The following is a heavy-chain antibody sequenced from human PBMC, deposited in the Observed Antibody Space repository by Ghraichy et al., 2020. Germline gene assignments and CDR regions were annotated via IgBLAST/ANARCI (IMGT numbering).Heavy chain of an antibody. CDR2: ISYDGGST. CDR3: AKTPLPDGDYP. J-gene: IGHJ5*02. V-gene: IGHV3-30*18. D-gene: IGHD4-17*01. Sequence: GGSLRLSCVASGFPFSSLAMHWVRRAPGKGLEWVAVISYDGGSTYYVGSVRGRFTISRDNSKNTLYLQMDALRAEDTAVYYCAKTPLPDGDYPWGQGTQVTVSS. CDR1: GFPFSSLA.